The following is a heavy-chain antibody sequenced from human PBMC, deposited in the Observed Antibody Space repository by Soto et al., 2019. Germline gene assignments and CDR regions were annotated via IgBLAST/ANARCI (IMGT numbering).Heavy chain of an antibody. D-gene: IGHD3-22*01. Sequence: SVKVSCKASGGTFSSYAISWVRQAPGQGLEWMGGIIPIFGTANYAQKFQGGVTITADKSTSTAYMELSSLRSEDTAVYYCARVQYYYDSSGYLRDFYGMDVWGQGTTVTAP. J-gene: IGHJ6*02. CDR2: IIPIFGTA. CDR1: GGTFSSYA. V-gene: IGHV1-69*06. CDR3: ARVQYYYDSSGYLRDFYGMDV.